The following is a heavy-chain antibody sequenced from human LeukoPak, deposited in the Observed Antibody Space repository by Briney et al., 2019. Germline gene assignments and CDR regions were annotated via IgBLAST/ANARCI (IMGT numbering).Heavy chain of an antibody. V-gene: IGHV1-46*01. CDR3: ARDVAAVTATQVKAFDI. CDR1: GYTFTSYY. D-gene: IGHD2-21*02. CDR2: INTSGGST. J-gene: IGHJ3*02. Sequence: ASVKVSCKASGYTFTSYYMHWVRQAPGQGPEWMGIINTSGGSTSYSPKFQGRFTMTRDTSTSTVYMELSSLRSDDTAVYYCARDVAAVTATQVKAFDIWGQGTMVTVSS.